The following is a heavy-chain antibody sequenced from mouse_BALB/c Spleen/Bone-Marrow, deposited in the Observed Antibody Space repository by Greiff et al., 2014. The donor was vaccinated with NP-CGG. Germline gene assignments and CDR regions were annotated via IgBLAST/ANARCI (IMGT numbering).Heavy chain of an antibody. D-gene: IGHD2-2*01. V-gene: IGHV14-4*02. CDR3: NWVMVTTSY. J-gene: IGHJ2*01. CDR1: GFNIKDYY. Sequence: VQLKESGAELVRSGASVKLSCTASGFNIKDYYMHWVKQRPEQGLEWIGWIDPENGDTEYAPKFQGRATMTADTSSNTVYLQLRSLTSEDTAVYYCNWVMVTTSYWGQGTTLTVSS. CDR2: IDPENGDT.